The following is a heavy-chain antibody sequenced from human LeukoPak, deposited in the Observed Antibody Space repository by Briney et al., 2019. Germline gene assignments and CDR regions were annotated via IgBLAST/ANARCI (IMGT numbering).Heavy chain of an antibody. CDR3: ARVPSYGGNSGDFDY. CDR2: MNPNSDNT. V-gene: IGHV1-8*01. CDR1: GYSFTSYD. Sequence: ASVKVSCKASGYSFTSYDINWVRQATGQGLEWMGWMNPNSDNTGYAEKFQGRVTITRNISISTVYMEMRSLRSEDTAVYYCARVPSYGGNSGDFDYWGRGPLVPVPS. J-gene: IGHJ4*02. D-gene: IGHD4-23*01.